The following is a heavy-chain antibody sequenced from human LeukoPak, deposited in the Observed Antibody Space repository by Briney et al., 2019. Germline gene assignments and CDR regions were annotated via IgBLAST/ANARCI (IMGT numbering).Heavy chain of an antibody. CDR1: GFTFSSYG. J-gene: IGHJ4*02. V-gene: IGHV3-30*02. D-gene: IGHD5-18*01. CDR2: IRYDGSNK. CDR3: AKDEDTAINSLGY. Sequence: GGSLRLSCAASGFTFSSYGMHWVRQAPGKGLEWVAFIRYDGSNKYYADSVKGRFTISRDNSKNTLYLQMNSLRAEDTAVYYCAKDEDTAINSLGYWGQGTLVTVSS.